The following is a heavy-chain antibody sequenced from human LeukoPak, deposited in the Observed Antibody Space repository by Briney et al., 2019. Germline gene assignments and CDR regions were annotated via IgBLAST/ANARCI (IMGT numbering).Heavy chain of an antibody. D-gene: IGHD4-17*01. Sequence: GGSLRLSCAASGFTFSSYSMNWVRQAPGKGLEWVSSISSSSSYIYFADSVKGRFTISRDNAKNSLYLQMNSLRADDTAVYYCAKEWGVDYGLRYWGQGTLVTVSS. V-gene: IGHV3-21*04. CDR2: ISSSSSYI. CDR3: AKEWGVDYGLRY. J-gene: IGHJ4*02. CDR1: GFTFSSYS.